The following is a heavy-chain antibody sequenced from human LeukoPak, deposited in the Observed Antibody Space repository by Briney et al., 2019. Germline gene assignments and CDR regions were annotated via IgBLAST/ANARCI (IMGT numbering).Heavy chain of an antibody. Sequence: GGSLRLSCAASGFTFTKYWMTWVRQAPGKGLEWVGNIKQDGSDKNYMDTVKGRFTISRDNTKNSVYLQMSSLRAEDTAVYYCAREVWGPEYWGQGTLVTVSS. J-gene: IGHJ4*02. CDR3: AREVWGPEY. CDR2: IKQDGSDK. CDR1: GFTFTKYW. D-gene: IGHD1-14*01. V-gene: IGHV3-7*01.